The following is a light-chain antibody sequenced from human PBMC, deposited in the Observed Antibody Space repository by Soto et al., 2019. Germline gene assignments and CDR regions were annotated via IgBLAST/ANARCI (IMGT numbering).Light chain of an antibody. CDR1: SSDVGSYNL. CDR3: CSYTSGPAYV. J-gene: IGLJ1*01. CDR2: EAT. Sequence: QSALTQPASVSGSPGQSITISCTGTSSDVGSYNLVSWYQQHPGKAPKLMIYEATKRPSGVSNRVSGSKSGSTASLTISGLQAEDEADYYCCSYTSGPAYVFGTGTKLTVL. V-gene: IGLV2-23*01.